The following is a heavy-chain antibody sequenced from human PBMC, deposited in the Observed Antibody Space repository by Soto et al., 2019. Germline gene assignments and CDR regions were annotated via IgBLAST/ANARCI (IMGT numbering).Heavy chain of an antibody. CDR3: VRASTAGGY. D-gene: IGHD6-6*01. V-gene: IGHV3-30-3*01. CDR2: ISYDGSNK. CDR1: GFTFSSYA. J-gene: IGHJ4*02. Sequence: QVQLVESGGGVVQPGRSLRLSCAASGFTFSSYAMHWVRQAPGKGLEWVAVISYDGSNKYYADSVKGRFTISRDNSKNTLYLQMNSLRAEDTAVYYCVRASTAGGYWGQGTLVTVSS.